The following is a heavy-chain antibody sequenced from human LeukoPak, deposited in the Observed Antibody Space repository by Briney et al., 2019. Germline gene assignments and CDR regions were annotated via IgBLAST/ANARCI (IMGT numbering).Heavy chain of an antibody. CDR3: ARVSYSSSGHDYYYYYMDV. V-gene: IGHV4-39*01. CDR2: IYYSGST. J-gene: IGHJ6*03. Sequence: SETLSLTCTVSGGSISSDIYYWGWIRQPPGKGLEWIGNIYYSGSTYYNPSLKSRVTIPVDTSKNQFSLKLSSVTAADTAVYYCARVSYSSSGHDYYYYYMDVWGKGTTVTVSS. CDR1: GGSISSDIYY. D-gene: IGHD6-6*01.